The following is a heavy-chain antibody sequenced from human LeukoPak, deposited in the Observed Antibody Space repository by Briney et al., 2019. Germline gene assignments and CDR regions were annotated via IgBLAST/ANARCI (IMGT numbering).Heavy chain of an antibody. J-gene: IGHJ4*02. CDR1: GYTFTSYD. Sequence: ASVKVSCKASGYTFTSYDINWVRQATGQGLEWMGWMNPNSGNTGYAQKFQGRVTMTRNTSISTAYMELSSLRSEDTAVYYCARARIAAAGIAPTIDYWGQGTLVTVSS. D-gene: IGHD6-13*01. CDR3: ARARIAAAGIAPTIDY. V-gene: IGHV1-8*01. CDR2: MNPNSGNT.